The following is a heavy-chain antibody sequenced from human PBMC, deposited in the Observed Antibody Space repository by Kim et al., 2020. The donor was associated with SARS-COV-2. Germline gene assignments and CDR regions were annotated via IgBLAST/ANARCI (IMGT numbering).Heavy chain of an antibody. J-gene: IGHJ4*01. Sequence: GGSLRLSCLGSGFTFGDYAINWVRQAPDKGLEWVGFVRTRAKGETTDYAASVKGRFTISRDDSRNITFLEMDSLTAEDAAVYYCGRDRGVTATYRGQGT. CDR3: GRDRGVTATY. V-gene: IGHV3-49*04. CDR2: VRTRAKGETT. D-gene: IGHD2-21*02. CDR1: GFTFGDYA.